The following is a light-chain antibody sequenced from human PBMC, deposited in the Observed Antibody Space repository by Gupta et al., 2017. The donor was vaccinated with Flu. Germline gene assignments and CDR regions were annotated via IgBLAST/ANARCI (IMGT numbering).Light chain of an antibody. J-gene: IGKJ1*01. CDR1: QSVSSSY. CDR2: GAS. V-gene: IGKV3-20*01. Sequence: ERATLSCRASQSVSSSYLAWYQQKPGQAPRLLIYGASRRATGIPDRFSGSGSGTDFTLTISRLEPEDFAVYYCQQYGSSPRTFGQGTKVEIK. CDR3: QQYGSSPRT.